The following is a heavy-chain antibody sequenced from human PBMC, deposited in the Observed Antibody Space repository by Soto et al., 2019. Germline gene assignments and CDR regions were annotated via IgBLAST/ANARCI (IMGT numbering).Heavy chain of an antibody. CDR3: ARHPGVTAHSGRGGIDY. D-gene: IGHD2-21*02. Sequence: ASVKVSCKASGYTFTSYGISWVRQGPGQGLEWMGWISAYNGNTNYAQKLQGRVTMTTDTSTSTAYMELRSLRSDDTAVYYCARHPGVTAHSGRGGIDYWGQGTLVTVSS. V-gene: IGHV1-18*01. CDR2: ISAYNGNT. CDR1: GYTFTSYG. J-gene: IGHJ4*02.